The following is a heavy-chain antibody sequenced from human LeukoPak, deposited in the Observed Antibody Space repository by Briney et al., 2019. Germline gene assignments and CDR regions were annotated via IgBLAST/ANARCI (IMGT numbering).Heavy chain of an antibody. Sequence: GGSLRLSCVASGITFRNYWISWIRHAAGKGLEWVSRIKSKDDGKTIDYNAPVKGRYTISRDDSKNTLDLEMNSLKNEDTAMYYCTVRSSIWSQGTLVTVSS. CDR2: IKSKDDGKTI. D-gene: IGHD6-13*01. CDR3: TVRSSI. J-gene: IGHJ4*02. V-gene: IGHV3-15*01. CDR1: GITFRNYW.